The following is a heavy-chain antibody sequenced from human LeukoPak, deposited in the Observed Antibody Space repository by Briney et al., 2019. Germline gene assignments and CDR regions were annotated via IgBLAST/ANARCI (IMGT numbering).Heavy chain of an antibody. CDR3: ARALPATTTVTRGYRAFDI. CDR1: GGSISSGGYY. CDR2: IYYSGST. J-gene: IGHJ3*02. D-gene: IGHD4-11*01. Sequence: SQTLSLTCTVSGGSISSGGYYWSWIRQHPGKGLKWIGYIYYSGSTYYNPSLKSRVTISVDTSKNQFSLKLSSVTAADTAVYYCARALPATTTVTRGYRAFDIWGQGTMVTVSS. V-gene: IGHV4-31*03.